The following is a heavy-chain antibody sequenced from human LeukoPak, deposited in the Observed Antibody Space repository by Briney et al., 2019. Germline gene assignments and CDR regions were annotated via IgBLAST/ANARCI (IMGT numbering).Heavy chain of an antibody. CDR2: IDWDDDK. J-gene: IGHJ4*02. CDR1: GFLLSTSGMC. V-gene: IGHV2-70*11. CDR3: ARIVVTARGNYFDY. Sequence: SGPALVKPTQTLTLTCTFSGFLLSTSGMCVSCIRQPPGKALEWLARIDWDDDKHYRTSLKTRLTISKDTSKNQVVLTMTNMDPVDTATYYCARIVVTARGNYFDYWGQGILVTVSS. D-gene: IGHD4-11*01.